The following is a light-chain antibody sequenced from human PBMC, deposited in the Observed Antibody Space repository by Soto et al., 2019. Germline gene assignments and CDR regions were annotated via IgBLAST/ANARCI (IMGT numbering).Light chain of an antibody. CDR1: SSDVGGYNS. CDR3: SSYAGSNNYV. J-gene: IGLJ1*01. V-gene: IGLV2-8*01. CDR2: EVS. Sequence: QSVLTQPPSASGSPGQSVTLSCTGTSSDVGGYNSVSWYQQHPGKAPKLMIYEVSKRPSGVPDRFSGSKSGNTASLTVSGLQAEEEADYYCSSYAGSNNYVFGTGTKVTVL.